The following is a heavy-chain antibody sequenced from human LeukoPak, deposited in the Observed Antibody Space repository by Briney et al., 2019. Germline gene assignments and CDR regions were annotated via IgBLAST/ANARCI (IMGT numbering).Heavy chain of an antibody. CDR3: VRDHRGGRGYSYGYGLD. CDR2: INPNSGGT. CDR1: GYTFTGYY. D-gene: IGHD5-18*01. Sequence: ASVKVSCKASGYTFTGYYMHWVRQAPGQGLEWMGWINPNSGGTNYAQKFQGRVTMTRDTSISTAYMELSRLRSDDTAVYYCVRDHRGGRGYSYGYGLDWGQGTLVTVSS. J-gene: IGHJ4*02. V-gene: IGHV1-2*02.